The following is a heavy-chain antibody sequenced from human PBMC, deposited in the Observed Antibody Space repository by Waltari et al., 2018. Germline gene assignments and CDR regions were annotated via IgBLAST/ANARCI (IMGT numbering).Heavy chain of an antibody. CDR1: GYTFTGYY. Sequence: QVQLVQSGAEVKKPGASVKVSCKASGYTFTGYYMHWVRQAPGQGLEWMGRINPNSGGTNYAQKFQGRVTMTRDTSISTAYMELSRLRSDDTAVYYCARGYYDSSGYHRDAFDIWGQGTMVTVSS. D-gene: IGHD3-22*01. CDR3: ARGYYDSSGYHRDAFDI. CDR2: INPNSGGT. V-gene: IGHV1-2*06. J-gene: IGHJ3*02.